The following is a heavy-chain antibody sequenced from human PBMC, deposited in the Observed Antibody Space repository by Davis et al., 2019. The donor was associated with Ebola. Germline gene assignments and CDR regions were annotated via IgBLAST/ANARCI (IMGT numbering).Heavy chain of an antibody. CDR3: AGLYCTGGVCYYGMDV. D-gene: IGHD2-8*02. Sequence: MPSETLSLTCTVSGGSISSYYWNWIRQPPGKGLEWIGYIYYSGSTNYNPSLKSRVTISVDTSKNQFSLKLSSVTAADTAVYYCAGLYCTGGVCYYGMDVWGQGTTVTVSS. CDR2: IYYSGST. CDR1: GGSISSYY. J-gene: IGHJ6*02. V-gene: IGHV4-59*01.